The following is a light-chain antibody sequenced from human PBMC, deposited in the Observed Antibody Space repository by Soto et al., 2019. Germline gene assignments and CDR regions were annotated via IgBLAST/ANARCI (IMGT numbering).Light chain of an antibody. Sequence: IVMRQSPARLSVSSVERVTLCCIASQSVRGNLALYQQRPGQPPSLIAYGASSRATGIPASFSGSGSGTEFTLSVSSLESEDFAVYYCQQYNNWHLIAFGHGTRLEIK. V-gene: IGKV3-15*01. CDR3: QQYNNWHLIA. CDR2: GAS. J-gene: IGKJ5*01. CDR1: QSVRGN.